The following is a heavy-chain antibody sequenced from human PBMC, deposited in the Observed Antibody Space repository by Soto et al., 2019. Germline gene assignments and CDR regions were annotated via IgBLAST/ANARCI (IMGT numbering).Heavy chain of an antibody. CDR1: GGSISSGGYY. CDR3: ARLTSGPVYFDY. Sequence: QVQLQESGPGLVKPSQTLSLTCTVSGGSISSGGYYWSWIRQHPGKGLEWIGYIYYSGSTYYNPSLKRRVTISADTSKNQFSLKLSSVTAADTAVYYCARLTSGPVYFDYWGQGTLVTVSS. CDR2: IYYSGST. J-gene: IGHJ4*02. D-gene: IGHD3-10*01. V-gene: IGHV4-31*03.